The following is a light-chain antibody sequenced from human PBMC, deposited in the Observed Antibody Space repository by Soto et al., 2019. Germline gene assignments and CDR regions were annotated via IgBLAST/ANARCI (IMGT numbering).Light chain of an antibody. J-gene: IGKJ1*01. V-gene: IGKV1-5*01. CDR3: QQYDSYSWT. CDR2: DVS. Sequence: DIQMTQSPSTLSASVGERVTITCRASQGVSNWLAWYQHKPGKAPKLLIYDVSSLESGVPSRFSGSGSGTEFILTISSLQPDDFATYYCQQYDSYSWTLGQGTKVDIK. CDR1: QGVSNW.